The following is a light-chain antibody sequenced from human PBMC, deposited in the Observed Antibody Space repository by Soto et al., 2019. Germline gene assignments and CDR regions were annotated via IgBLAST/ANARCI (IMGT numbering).Light chain of an antibody. CDR1: QTISSR. Sequence: TQSPSTLSGSVGDRVTITCRASQTISSRLAWYQQKPALAPRLLIYDASSRATGIPDRFSGSGSGTDFTLTISRLEPEDFAVYYCQQYGNSPITFGQGTRLEIK. J-gene: IGKJ5*01. CDR2: DAS. V-gene: IGKV3D-20*01. CDR3: QQYGNSPIT.